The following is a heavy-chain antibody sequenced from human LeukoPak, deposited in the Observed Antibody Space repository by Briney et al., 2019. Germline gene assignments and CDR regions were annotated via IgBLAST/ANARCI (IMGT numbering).Heavy chain of an antibody. J-gene: IGHJ6*03. D-gene: IGHD1-1*01. CDR2: VFDSGST. V-gene: IGHV4-59*01. Sequence: PSETLSLTYSVTGASFSTNYWSWIRQPPGRGLEWIGYVFDSGSTNYNPSLKSRVTISVDTSTKQFSLRLSSVTAADTAVYYCARLYQQSKWKYYYYYMDVWGKGTAVTVSS. CDR3: ARLYQQSKWKYYYYYMDV. CDR1: GASFSTNY.